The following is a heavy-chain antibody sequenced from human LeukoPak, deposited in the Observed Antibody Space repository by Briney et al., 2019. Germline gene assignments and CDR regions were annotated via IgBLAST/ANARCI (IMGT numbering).Heavy chain of an antibody. CDR1: GFAFDDYA. CDR3: AKDILMTGTPTSRLPAYYGMDV. V-gene: IGHV3-9*01. J-gene: IGHJ6*02. D-gene: IGHD1-1*01. CDR2: ISWNSGSI. Sequence: GGSLRLSCAASGFAFDDYAMHWVRHAPGKALEWVSGISWNSGSIVYADSVKGRFTISRDHAKNSLYPQMNSLRAEDTALYYCAKDILMTGTPTSRLPAYYGMDVWGQGTTVTVSS.